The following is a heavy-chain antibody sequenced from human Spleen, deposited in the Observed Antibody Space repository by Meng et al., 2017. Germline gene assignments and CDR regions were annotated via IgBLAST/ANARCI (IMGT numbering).Heavy chain of an antibody. J-gene: IGHJ5*02. Sequence: ASVKVSCKASGYTFTGYYMHWVRQAPGQGLEWMGRINPNSGGTNYAQKFQGRETRTRDTPISTAYMELSRLRSDDTAVYYCARDPMRDGYTNNWFDPWGQGTLVTVSS. CDR3: ARDPMRDGYTNNWFDP. V-gene: IGHV1-2*06. CDR1: GYTFTGYY. CDR2: INPNSGGT. D-gene: IGHD5-24*01.